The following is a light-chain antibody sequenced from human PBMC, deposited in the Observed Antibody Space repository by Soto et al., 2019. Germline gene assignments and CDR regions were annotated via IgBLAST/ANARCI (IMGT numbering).Light chain of an antibody. CDR3: LAWDDSLNGNL. CDR2: TND. V-gene: IGLV1-44*01. CDR1: SSNIESNI. J-gene: IGLJ1*01. Sequence: QSVLTQPPSASGTPGQRVTISCSGSSSNIESNIVYWYQQLPGMAPRLLIHTNDRRPSGVPDRFSGSKSGTSASLAISGLQSEDEADYYCLAWDDSLNGNLFGTGTKVTV.